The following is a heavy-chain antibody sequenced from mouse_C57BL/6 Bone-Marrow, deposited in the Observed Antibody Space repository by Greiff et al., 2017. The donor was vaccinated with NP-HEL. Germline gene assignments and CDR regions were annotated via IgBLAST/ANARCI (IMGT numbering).Heavy chain of an antibody. Sequence: VKLMESGPELVKPGASVKISCKASGYAFSSSWMNWVKQRPGKGLEWIGRIYPGDGDTNYNGKFKGKATLTADKSSSTAYMQLSSLTSEDSAVYFCASGYSNYFYAMDYWGQGTSVTVSS. CDR1: GYAFSSSW. J-gene: IGHJ4*01. D-gene: IGHD2-5*01. CDR2: IYPGDGDT. V-gene: IGHV1-82*01. CDR3: ASGYSNYFYAMDY.